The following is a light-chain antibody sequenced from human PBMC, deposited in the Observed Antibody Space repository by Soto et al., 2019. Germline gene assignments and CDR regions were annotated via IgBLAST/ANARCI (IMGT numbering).Light chain of an antibody. CDR2: GTS. V-gene: IGKV3-20*01. CDR3: QQYGSSPYT. Sequence: EIVLTQSPGTLSLSPGEGASLSCRASQSLSSSYLAWYQHKPGQAPRLLICGTSSRATGIPDRFSGSGSGTDFTLTISRLEPEDFAVFYCQQYGSSPYTFGQGTKLEIK. CDR1: QSLSSSY. J-gene: IGKJ2*01.